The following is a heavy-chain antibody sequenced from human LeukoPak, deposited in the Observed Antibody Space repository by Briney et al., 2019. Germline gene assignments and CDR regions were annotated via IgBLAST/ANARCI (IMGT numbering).Heavy chain of an antibody. D-gene: IGHD3-22*01. CDR2: IYYSGST. Sequence: WETLSLTCTVSGGSIRRYYWSWIRQAPGKGLEWIGYIYYSGSTNYNPALKSRVTISVDTSKNQLSLKLTSVTAADTNVYYCARLGGYYFDYWGQGTLVAVSS. V-gene: IGHV4-59*12. CDR1: GGSIRRYY. CDR3: ARLGGYYFDY. J-gene: IGHJ4*02.